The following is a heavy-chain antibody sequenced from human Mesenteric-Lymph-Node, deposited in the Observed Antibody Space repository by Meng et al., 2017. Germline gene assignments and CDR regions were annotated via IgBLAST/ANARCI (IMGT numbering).Heavy chain of an antibody. Sequence: SETLSLTCTVSGGSISSGGYYWSWIRQPPGKGLEWIAYIYYSGSTNYNPSLKSRVTISVDTSKNQFSLKLSSVTAADTAVYYCARDLTGVAAAWDYWGQGTLVTVSS. J-gene: IGHJ4*02. V-gene: IGHV4-61*08. CDR2: IYYSGST. D-gene: IGHD6-13*01. CDR3: ARDLTGVAAAWDY. CDR1: GGSISSGGYY.